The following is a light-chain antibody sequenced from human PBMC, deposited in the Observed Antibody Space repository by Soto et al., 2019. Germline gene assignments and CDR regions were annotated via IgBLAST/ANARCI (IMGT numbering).Light chain of an antibody. CDR3: QQLSTYPLT. CDR2: AAS. V-gene: IGKV1-8*01. CDR1: QGISSY. J-gene: IGKJ4*01. Sequence: IQMTQWPSSLSASTGDRVTITCRASQGISSYLAWYQQKPGKAPKLLIYAASTLQSGVPSRFSGSGSGTDFTLTISSLQPEDFATYYCQQLSTYPLTFGGGTKVDIK.